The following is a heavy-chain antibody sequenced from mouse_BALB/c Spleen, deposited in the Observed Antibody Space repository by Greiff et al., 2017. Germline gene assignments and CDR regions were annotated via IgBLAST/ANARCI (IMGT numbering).Heavy chain of an antibody. D-gene: IGHD2-1*01. CDR1: GYTFTSYW. J-gene: IGHJ2*01. Sequence: QVQLQQSGAELVKPGASVKLSCKTSGYTFTSYWIQWVKQRPGQGLGWIGEIFPGTGTTYYNEKFKGKATLTIDTSSSTAYMQLSSLTSEDSAVYFCARWGGNYEVDYWGQGTTLTVSS. CDR2: IFPGTGTT. CDR3: ARWGGNYEVDY. V-gene: IGHV1S132*01.